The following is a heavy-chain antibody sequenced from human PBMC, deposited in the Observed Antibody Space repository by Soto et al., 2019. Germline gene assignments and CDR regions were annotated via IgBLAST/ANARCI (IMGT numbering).Heavy chain of an antibody. CDR3: ARGRRDTAMGYYYYGMDV. D-gene: IGHD5-18*01. Sequence: ASVKVSCKASGYTFTSYGISWVRQAPGQGLEWMGWISAYNGNTNYAQKLQGRVTMTTDTSTSTAYMELRSLRSDDTAVYYCARGRRDTAMGYYYYGMDVWGQGTTVTVSS. CDR2: ISAYNGNT. CDR1: GYTFTSYG. V-gene: IGHV1-18*01. J-gene: IGHJ6*02.